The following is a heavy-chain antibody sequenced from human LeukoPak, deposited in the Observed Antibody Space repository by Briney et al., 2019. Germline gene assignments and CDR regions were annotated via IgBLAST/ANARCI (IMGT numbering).Heavy chain of an antibody. D-gene: IGHD2-21*02. CDR3: ARQDRVTYNWFDP. Sequence: PSETLSLTCTVSGGSISTISYYWGWIRHTPGKGLEWIRSIYYSRSTYYTPSLKRRVPISVDTSKNQFSLKLSSVTAADTAVYYCARQDRVTYNWFDPWGQGTLVTVSS. V-gene: IGHV4-39*01. CDR2: IYYSRST. CDR1: GGSISTISYY. J-gene: IGHJ5*02.